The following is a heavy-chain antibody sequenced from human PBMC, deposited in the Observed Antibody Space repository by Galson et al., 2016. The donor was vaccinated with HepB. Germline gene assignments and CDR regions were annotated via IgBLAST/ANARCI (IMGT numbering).Heavy chain of an antibody. CDR2: IYYVGRV. CDR1: GDSIGSSSYH. V-gene: IGHV4-39*02. D-gene: IGHD1-26*01. Sequence: SETLSLTCRVSGDSIGSSSYHWAWIRQPPGKGLEWIGSIYYVGRVYYRSSLKSRLTISLDPAKNHISLNLTSVTAADTAVYYCATVPGWESGIYDHWGQGTLVSVSS. CDR3: ATVPGWESGIYDH. J-gene: IGHJ4*02.